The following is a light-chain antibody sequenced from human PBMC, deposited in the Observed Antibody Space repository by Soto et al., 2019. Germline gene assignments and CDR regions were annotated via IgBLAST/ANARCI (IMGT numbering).Light chain of an antibody. CDR2: DVD. V-gene: IGLV2-11*01. J-gene: IGLJ1*01. Sequence: QSAVTQPRSVSGSPGQSVTISCTGTSSDVGGYNYVSWYQHHTGKAPKLMIYDVDKRPSGVPGRFSGSKSGNTASLTISGLQAEDEADYYCCSNAGSYPFVFGTGTKVTVL. CDR3: CSNAGSYPFV. CDR1: SSDVGGYNY.